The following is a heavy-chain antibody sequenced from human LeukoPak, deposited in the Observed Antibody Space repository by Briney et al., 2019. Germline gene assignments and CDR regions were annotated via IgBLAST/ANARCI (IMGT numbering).Heavy chain of an antibody. CDR2: IKQDGNEK. CDR3: ARGRYDFWSGYYTFDY. J-gene: IGHJ4*02. V-gene: IGHV3-7*01. D-gene: IGHD3-3*01. Sequence: GGSLRLSCAASGFTFNKYWMSWFRQAPGKGLEWVANIKQDGNEKYYVDSVKGRFTISRDNAKNSLYLQMNSLRAEDTAVYYCARGRYDFWSGYYTFDYWGQGTLVTVSS. CDR1: GFTFNKYW.